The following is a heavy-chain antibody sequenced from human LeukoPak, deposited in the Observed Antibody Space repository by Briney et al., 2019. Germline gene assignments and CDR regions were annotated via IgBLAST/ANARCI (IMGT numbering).Heavy chain of an antibody. V-gene: IGHV3-74*01. CDR3: ARDPRPYLNPDYDFWSGYSANWFDP. CDR1: GFTFSSYW. CDR2: INTDGSST. J-gene: IGHJ5*02. D-gene: IGHD3-3*01. Sequence: GGSLRLSCAASGFTFSSYWMHWVRQAPGKGLVWVSRINTDGSSTSYADSVKGRFTISRDNAKNTLYLQMNSLRAEDTAVYYCARDPRPYLNPDYDFWSGYSANWFDPWGQGTLVTVSS.